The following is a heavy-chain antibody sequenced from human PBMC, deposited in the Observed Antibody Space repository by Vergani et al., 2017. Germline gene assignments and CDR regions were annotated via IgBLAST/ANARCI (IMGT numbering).Heavy chain of an antibody. CDR3: ARGIDASGNDDYYYMNI. D-gene: IGHD1-1*01. J-gene: IGHJ6*03. Sequence: QVQLVQSGAEAKKPGSSVRVSCKTSGGAFTHYAFSWVRQAPGQGLEWMGGIIPFFGTANYAQRFQGRVTITAVESTNTSYVGLSSLRSEDTAVYYFARGIDASGNDDYYYMNIWGKGTTVTV. V-gene: IGHV1-69*01. CDR1: GGAFTHYA. CDR2: IIPFFGTA.